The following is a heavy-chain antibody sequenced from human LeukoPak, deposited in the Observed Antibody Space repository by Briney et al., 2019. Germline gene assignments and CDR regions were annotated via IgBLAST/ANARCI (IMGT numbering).Heavy chain of an antibody. CDR2: MNPNSGNT. CDR3: VWGAGYLDY. CDR1: GYTFTSYG. D-gene: IGHD6-13*01. J-gene: IGHJ4*02. Sequence: ASVKVSCKASGYTFTSYGISWVRQATGQGLEWMGWMNPNSGNTGYAQKFQGRVTMTRNTSISTAYMELSSLRSGDTAVYYCVWGAGYLDYWGQGTLVTVSS. V-gene: IGHV1-8*02.